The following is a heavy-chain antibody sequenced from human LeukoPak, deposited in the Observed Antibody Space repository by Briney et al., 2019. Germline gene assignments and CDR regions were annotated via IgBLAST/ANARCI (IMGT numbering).Heavy chain of an antibody. CDR2: IYYSGST. CDR3: AGHAGLIVGEEYYFDY. CDR1: GGSISSYY. Sequence: SSETLSLTCTVSGGSISSYYWRWIRQPPGKGLEWIGYIYYSGSTNYNPSLKSRVTISVDTSKNQFSLKLSSVTAADTAVYYCAGHAGLIVGEEYYFDYWGQGTLVTVSS. V-gene: IGHV4-59*01. D-gene: IGHD2/OR15-2a*01. J-gene: IGHJ4*02.